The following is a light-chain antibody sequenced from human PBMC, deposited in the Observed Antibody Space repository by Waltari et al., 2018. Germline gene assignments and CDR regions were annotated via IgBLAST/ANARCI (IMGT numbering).Light chain of an antibody. J-gene: IGLJ3*02. CDR1: SSNIGSNP. Sequence: QSVLTQPPSASGTPGQRVTITCSGSSSNIGSNPVHWYQQLPATAPKRLIYSNNQRPSGVPDRFSGSKSGTSASLAISGLQSEDEADYYCAAWDDSLNGWVFGGGTKLTVL. V-gene: IGLV1-44*01. CDR2: SNN. CDR3: AAWDDSLNGWV.